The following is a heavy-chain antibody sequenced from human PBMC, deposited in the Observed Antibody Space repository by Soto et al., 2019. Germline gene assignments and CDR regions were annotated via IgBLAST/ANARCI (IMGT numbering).Heavy chain of an antibody. CDR1: GFTFTNHA. CDR3: AKRQGIGAAAKNFDF. CDR2: ISASGGLI. V-gene: IGHV3-23*01. D-gene: IGHD6-13*01. J-gene: IGHJ4*02. Sequence: LRLSCAASGFTFTNHAMSWVRQAPGKGLEWVSGISASGGLIYYADSVKGRFNMSRDNSKNTLYLQMNSLRAEDTAVYFCAKRQGIGAAAKNFDFWGQGTLVTVSS.